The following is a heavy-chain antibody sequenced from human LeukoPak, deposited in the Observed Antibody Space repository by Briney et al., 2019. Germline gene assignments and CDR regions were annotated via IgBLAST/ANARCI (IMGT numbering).Heavy chain of an antibody. D-gene: IGHD3-10*01. CDR2: INHSGST. CDR3: ARGRVPY. CDR1: GGSFSGYY. J-gene: IGHJ4*02. V-gene: IGHV4-34*01. Sequence: PSETLSLTCAVYGGSFSGYYWTWIRQPPGRGLEWIGEINHSGSTNYNPSLKSRVTISVDTSKSQFSLKLNSVTAADTAMYCCARGRVPYWGQGTLVTVSS.